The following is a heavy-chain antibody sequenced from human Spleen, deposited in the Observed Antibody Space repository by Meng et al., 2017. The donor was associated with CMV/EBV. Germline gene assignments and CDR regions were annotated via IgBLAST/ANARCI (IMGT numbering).Heavy chain of an antibody. CDR1: GFTFSSYD. J-gene: IGHJ6*02. CDR3: ARDGLVRGHRNGMDV. D-gene: IGHD3-10*01. V-gene: IGHV3-13*01. CDR2: IGTAGDT. Sequence: GGSLRLSCAASGFTFSSYDMHWVRQATGKGLEWVSAIGTAGDTYYPGSVKGRFTISRENAKNSLYLQMNSLRAGDTAVYYCARDGLVRGHRNGMDVWGQGTTVTVSS.